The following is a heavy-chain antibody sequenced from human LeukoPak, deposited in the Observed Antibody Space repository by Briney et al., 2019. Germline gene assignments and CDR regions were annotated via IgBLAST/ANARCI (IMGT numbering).Heavy chain of an antibody. CDR3: ASSPVDKAMAHISFDY. CDR1: GFTFSDYY. J-gene: IGHJ4*02. V-gene: IGHV3-11*06. D-gene: IGHD5-18*01. Sequence: AGGSLRLSCAASGFTFSDYYMSWIRQAPGKGLEWVSYISSSSSYTNYADSVKGRCTISRDNAKNSLYLQMNSLRAEDTAVYYCASSPVDKAMAHISFDYWGQGTLVTVSS. CDR2: ISSSSSYT.